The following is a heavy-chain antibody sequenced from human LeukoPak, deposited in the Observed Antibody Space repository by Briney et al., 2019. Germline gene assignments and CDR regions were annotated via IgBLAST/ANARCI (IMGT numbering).Heavy chain of an antibody. CDR2: INSDGSNT. V-gene: IGHV3-74*01. Sequence: GGSLRLSCSASGFTFSSYIMHWVRQAPGKGLVWVSRINSDGSNTNYADSVKGRFTISRANAKNTLYLRMNSLRAEDTAVYYCARGGSPDYWGQGTLVTVSS. CDR1: GFTFSSYI. D-gene: IGHD1-26*01. J-gene: IGHJ4*02. CDR3: ARGGSPDY.